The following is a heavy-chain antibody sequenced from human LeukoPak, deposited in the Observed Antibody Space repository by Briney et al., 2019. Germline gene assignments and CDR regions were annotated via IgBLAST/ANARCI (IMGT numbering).Heavy chain of an antibody. CDR3: ARWGTWIQLWSTDY. CDR1: GGSFRGYY. CDR2: INHSGST. J-gene: IGHJ4*02. V-gene: IGHV4-34*01. Sequence: NPSETLSLTCAVYGGSFRGYYWSWIRQPPGKGLEWIGEINHSGSTNYNPSLKSRVTISVDTSKNQFSLKLSSVTAADTAVYYCARWGTWIQLWSTDYWGQGTLVTVSS. D-gene: IGHD5-18*01.